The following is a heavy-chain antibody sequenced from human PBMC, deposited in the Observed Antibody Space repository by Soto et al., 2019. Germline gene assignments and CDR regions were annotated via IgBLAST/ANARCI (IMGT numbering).Heavy chain of an antibody. J-gene: IGHJ4*02. CDR1: GFTFSTHA. Sequence: QVHLVESGGGVVRPGGSLRLSCAASGFTFSTHAMHWVRQAPGKGLEWVALISYDGTTKYYPDSVKGRFTISRDNSKNTLYLQMNSLRGEDMAIYYCARDRPYSSSWYPEYWGQGTLVTVSS. CDR2: ISYDGTTK. D-gene: IGHD6-13*01. CDR3: ARDRPYSSSWYPEY. V-gene: IGHV3-30-3*01.